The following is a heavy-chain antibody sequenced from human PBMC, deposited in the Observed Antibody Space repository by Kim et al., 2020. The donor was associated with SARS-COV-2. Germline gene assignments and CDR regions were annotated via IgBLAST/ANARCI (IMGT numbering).Heavy chain of an antibody. CDR1: GFTFDDYA. CDR3: AKDRFAYGSGSYYTYFDY. CDR2: ISWNSGSI. D-gene: IGHD3-10*01. J-gene: IGHJ4*02. Sequence: GGSLRLSCAASGFTFDDYAMHWVRQAPGKGLEWVSGISWNSGSIGYADSVKGRFTISRDNAKNSLYLQMNSLRAEDTALYYCAKDRFAYGSGSYYTYFDYWGQGTLVTVSS. V-gene: IGHV3-9*01.